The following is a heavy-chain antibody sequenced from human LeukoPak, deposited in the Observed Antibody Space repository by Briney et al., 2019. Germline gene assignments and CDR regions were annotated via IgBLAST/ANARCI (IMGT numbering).Heavy chain of an antibody. J-gene: IGHJ6*02. V-gene: IGHV4-4*07. CDR3: ARDHSYYYDSSGYYAYYYYGMDV. CDR2: IYTSGST. D-gene: IGHD3-22*01. Sequence: PSETLSLTCTVSGGSISSYYWSWIRQPAGKGLEWIGRIYTSGSTNYNPSLKSRVTMSVDTSKNQFSLKLSSVTAADTAVYYCARDHSYYYDSSGYYAYYYYGMDVWGQGTTVTVSS. CDR1: GGSISSYY.